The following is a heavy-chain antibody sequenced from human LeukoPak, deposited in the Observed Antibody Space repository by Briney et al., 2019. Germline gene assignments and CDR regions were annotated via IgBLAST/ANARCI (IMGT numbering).Heavy chain of an antibody. Sequence: GGSLRLSCAASGFTLDDYAMHWVRQAPGKGLEWVSGISWNSGSIGYADSVKGRFTISRDNAKNSLYLQMNSLRAEDTALYYCAIAITFGGVISYWGQGTLVTVSS. D-gene: IGHD3-16*02. CDR1: GFTLDDYA. J-gene: IGHJ4*02. V-gene: IGHV3-9*01. CDR3: AIAITFGGVISY. CDR2: ISWNSGSI.